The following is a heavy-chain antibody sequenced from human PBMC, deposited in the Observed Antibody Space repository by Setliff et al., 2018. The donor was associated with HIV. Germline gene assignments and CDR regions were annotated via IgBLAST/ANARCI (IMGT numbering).Heavy chain of an antibody. D-gene: IGHD3-10*01. CDR2: INEDGSEK. V-gene: IGHV3-7*03. CDR3: ALLWPFDY. J-gene: IGHJ4*02. CDR1: GFMFNKNY. Sequence: GGSLRLSCTASGFMFNKNYMSWVRQAPGKGPEWVANINEDGSEKYYVDSVKGRFTISRDNAENSLSLQMNSLRGEDTAVYYCALLWPFDYWGQGALVTVSS.